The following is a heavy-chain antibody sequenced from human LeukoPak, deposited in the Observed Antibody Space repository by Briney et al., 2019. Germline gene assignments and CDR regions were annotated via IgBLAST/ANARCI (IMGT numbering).Heavy chain of an antibody. Sequence: NPSETLSLTCAVYGGSFSGYYWSWIRQPPGKGLEWIGEINHSGSTNYNPSLKSRVTISVDTSKNQFSLKLSSVTAADTAVYYCARGKRPAYYYGMDVWGQGTTVTVSS. D-gene: IGHD2-2*01. CDR1: GGSFSGYY. CDR2: INHSGST. CDR3: ARGKRPAYYYGMDV. V-gene: IGHV4-34*01. J-gene: IGHJ6*02.